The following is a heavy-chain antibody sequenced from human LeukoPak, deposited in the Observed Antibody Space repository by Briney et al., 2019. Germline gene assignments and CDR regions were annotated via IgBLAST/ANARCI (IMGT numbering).Heavy chain of an antibody. Sequence: GGSLRLSCAASGFTFSSYSMNWVRQAPGKGLEWVSSISSSSSYIYYADSVKGRFTISRDNAKNSLYLQMNSLRAEDTAVYYCARSEYSSSWWSEKNYWGQGTLVTVSS. D-gene: IGHD6-13*01. CDR3: ARSEYSSSWWSEKNY. J-gene: IGHJ4*02. CDR2: ISSSSSYI. V-gene: IGHV3-21*01. CDR1: GFTFSSYS.